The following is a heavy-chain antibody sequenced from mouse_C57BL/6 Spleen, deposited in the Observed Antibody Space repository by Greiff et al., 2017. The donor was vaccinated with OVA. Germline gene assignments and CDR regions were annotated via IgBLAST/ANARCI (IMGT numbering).Heavy chain of an antibody. J-gene: IGHJ4*01. CDR2: IDPSDSYT. CDR1: GYTFTSYW. Sequence: QVQLQQPGAELVMPGASVKLSCKASGYTFTSYWMHWVKQRPGQGLEWIGEIDPSDSYTNYNQKFKGKFTLTVDKSSSTTYMQLSSLTSEDSAVYYCARGRGQLRDYYAMDYWGQGTSVTVSS. D-gene: IGHD3-2*02. V-gene: IGHV1-69*01. CDR3: ARGRGQLRDYYAMDY.